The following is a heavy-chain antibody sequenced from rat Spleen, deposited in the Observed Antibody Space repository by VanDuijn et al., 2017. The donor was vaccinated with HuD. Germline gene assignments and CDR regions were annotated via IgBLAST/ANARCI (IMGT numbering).Heavy chain of an antibody. CDR2: ISSDGSST. CDR1: GFTFSDFF. Sequence: EVQLVESDGGLVQPGRSLNLSCAASGFTFSDFFMAWVRQAPAKGLEWVATISSDGSSTYYRDSVKGRFTVSRENAKSTLYLLMDSLRSEDTATYYCARQDTSGYSNWFAYWGQGTLVTVSS. V-gene: IGHV5-29*01. J-gene: IGHJ3*01. D-gene: IGHD4-3*01. CDR3: ARQDTSGYSNWFAY.